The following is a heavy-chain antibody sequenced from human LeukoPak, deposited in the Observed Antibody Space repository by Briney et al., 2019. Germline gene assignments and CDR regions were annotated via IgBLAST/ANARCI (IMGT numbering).Heavy chain of an antibody. D-gene: IGHD6-13*01. Sequence: SETLSLTCTVSGGSISSYCWSWIRQPPGKGLEWIGYIYYSGSTNYNPSLKSRVTISVDTSKNQFSLKLSSVTAADTAVYYCARQHSSSWYVGWFDPWGQGTLVTVSS. CDR1: GGSISSYC. CDR2: IYYSGST. CDR3: ARQHSSSWYVGWFDP. V-gene: IGHV4-59*08. J-gene: IGHJ5*02.